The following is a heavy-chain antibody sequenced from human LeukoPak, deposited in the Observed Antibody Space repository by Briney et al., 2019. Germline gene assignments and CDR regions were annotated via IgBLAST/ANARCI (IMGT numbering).Heavy chain of an antibody. J-gene: IGHJ6*03. CDR1: GYTFTSYY. D-gene: IGHD6-13*01. CDR2: INPSGGST. V-gene: IGHV1-46*01. Sequence: VASVKVSCKASGYTFTSYYLHWVRQAPGQGLEWMGIINPSGGSTSYAQKFQGRVTMTRDTSTSTVYMELSSLRSEDTAVYYCARAPRGGQQLEGYYYYMDVWGKGTTVTVSS. CDR3: ARAPRGGQQLEGYYYYMDV.